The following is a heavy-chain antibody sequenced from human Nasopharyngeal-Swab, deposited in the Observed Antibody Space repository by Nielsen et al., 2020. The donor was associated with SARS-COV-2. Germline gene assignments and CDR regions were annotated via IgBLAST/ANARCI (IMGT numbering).Heavy chain of an antibody. CDR1: GFPFSSFA. J-gene: IGHJ6*03. CDR2: MTGGGGTT. D-gene: IGHD4-11*01. Sequence: GESLKIFCVASGFPFSSFAMSWVRQAPGKGLEWVSTMTGGGGTTFYADSVKGRFTISRDNPKNTLYLQMKSLRAEDTAIYNCAKDLYSDYYMDVWGKGTTVTVSS. V-gene: IGHV3-23*01. CDR3: AKDLYSDYYMDV.